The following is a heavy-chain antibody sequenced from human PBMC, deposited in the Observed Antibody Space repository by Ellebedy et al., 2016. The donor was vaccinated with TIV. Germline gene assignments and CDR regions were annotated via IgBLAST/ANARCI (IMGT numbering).Heavy chain of an antibody. D-gene: IGHD6-13*01. V-gene: IGHV1-8*02. J-gene: IGHJ6*03. Sequence: ASVKVSCKASGGTFSSYDINWVRQATGQGLEWMGWMNPNSGNTGYAQKFQGRVTMTRNTSISTAYMELSSLRSEDTAVYYCATFVPGIAAAGTGYYYYYMDVWGKGTTVTVSS. CDR2: MNPNSGNT. CDR3: ATFVPGIAAAGTGYYYYYMDV. CDR1: GGTFSSYD.